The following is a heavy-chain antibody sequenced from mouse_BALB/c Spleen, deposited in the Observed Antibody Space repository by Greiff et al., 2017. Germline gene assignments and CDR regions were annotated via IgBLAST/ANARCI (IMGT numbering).Heavy chain of an antibody. D-gene: IGHD1-1*01. CDR1: GFTFSSFG. J-gene: IGHJ2*01. CDR3: ARGSTTVVFDY. Sequence: DVKLVESGGGLVQPGGSLKLSCAASGFTFSSFGMHWVRQAPEKGLEWVAYISSGSSTIYYADTVKGRFTISRDNTKNTLFLQMTSLRSEDTAMYYCARGSTTVVFDYWGQGTTLTVSS. V-gene: IGHV5-17*02. CDR2: ISSGSSTI.